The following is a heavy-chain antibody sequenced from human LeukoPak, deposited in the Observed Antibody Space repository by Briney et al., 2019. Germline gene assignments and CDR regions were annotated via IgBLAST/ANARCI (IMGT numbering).Heavy chain of an antibody. CDR2: INHSGST. D-gene: IGHD2-2*01. J-gene: IGHJ6*02. V-gene: IGHV4-34*01. Sequence: SETLSLTCAVYGGSFSGYYWSWIRQPPGKRLEWIGEINHSGSTNYNPSLKSRVTISVDTSKNQFSLKLSSVTAADTAVYYCARGRSTPHYYYGMDVWGQGTTVTVSS. CDR3: ARGRSTPHYYYGMDV. CDR1: GGSFSGYY.